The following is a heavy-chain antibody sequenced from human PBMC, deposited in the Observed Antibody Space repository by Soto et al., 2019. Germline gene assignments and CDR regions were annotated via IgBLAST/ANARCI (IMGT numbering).Heavy chain of an antibody. J-gene: IGHJ3*02. CDR1: GITLSNAW. CDR3: TSTRPGTNVFDI. Sequence: EVQLAESWGGLVEPGGSLRLSCAGSGITLSNAWMNWVRQAAGKGLEWVGRIRSKGDGGATEYAAPVKGRFTFSRDDSENTLFLQMSALKPEDTGVYFCTSTRPGTNVFDIWGPGTMVIVSS. V-gene: IGHV3-15*01. CDR2: IRSKGDGGAT. D-gene: IGHD1-1*01.